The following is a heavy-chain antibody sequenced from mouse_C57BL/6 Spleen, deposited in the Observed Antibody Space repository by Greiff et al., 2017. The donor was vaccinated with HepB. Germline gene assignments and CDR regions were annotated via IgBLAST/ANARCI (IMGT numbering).Heavy chain of an antibody. V-gene: IGHV1-22*01. CDR1: GYTFTDYN. J-gene: IGHJ4*01. D-gene: IGHD1-1*01. Sequence: EVQLQQSGPELVKPGASVKMSCKASGYTFTDYNMHWVKQSHGKSLEWIGYINPNNGGTSYNQKFKGKATLTVNKSSSTADMELRSLTSEDSAVYYCARSPSVVATGYYAMDYWGQGTSVTVSS. CDR2: INPNNGGT. CDR3: ARSPSVVATGYYAMDY.